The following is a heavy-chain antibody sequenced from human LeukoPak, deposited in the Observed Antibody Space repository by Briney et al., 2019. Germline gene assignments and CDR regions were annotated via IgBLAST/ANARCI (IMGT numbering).Heavy chain of an antibody. V-gene: IGHV3-23*01. Sequence: GGSLRLSCAASGFTFSSYAMSWVRQAPGKGLEWVSAISGSGGSTYYADSVEGRFTISRDNSKNTLYLQMNSLRAEDTAVYYCAKDVAAAGYFDYWGQGTLVTVSS. CDR2: ISGSGGST. CDR1: GFTFSSYA. D-gene: IGHD6-13*01. J-gene: IGHJ4*02. CDR3: AKDVAAAGYFDY.